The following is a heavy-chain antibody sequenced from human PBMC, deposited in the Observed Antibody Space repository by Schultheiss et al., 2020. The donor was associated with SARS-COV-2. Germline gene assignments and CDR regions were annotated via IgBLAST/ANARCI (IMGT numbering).Heavy chain of an antibody. Sequence: SETLSLTCTVSGGSISSSSYYWGWIRQHPGKGLEWIGYIYYSGSTYYNPSLKSRVTISVDRSKNQFSLKLSSVTAADTAVYYCARGGWQWLVRAYYGMDVWGQGTTVTVSS. CDR2: IYYSGST. CDR1: GGSISSSSYY. V-gene: IGHV4-39*07. CDR3: ARGGWQWLVRAYYGMDV. D-gene: IGHD6-19*01. J-gene: IGHJ6*02.